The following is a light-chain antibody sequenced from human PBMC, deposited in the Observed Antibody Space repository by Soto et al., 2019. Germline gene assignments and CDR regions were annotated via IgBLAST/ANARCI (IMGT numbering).Light chain of an antibody. CDR1: SSDVGAYNY. V-gene: IGLV2-14*01. CDR3: SSYVGSNNLV. Sequence: QSVLTQPASVSGSPGQSITISCTGTSSDVGAYNYVSWYQQHPGKAPKVMIYEVSNRPSGVSNRFSGSKSGNTASLTISGLQAEDEADYYCSSYVGSNNLVFGGGTKLTVL. J-gene: IGLJ2*01. CDR2: EVS.